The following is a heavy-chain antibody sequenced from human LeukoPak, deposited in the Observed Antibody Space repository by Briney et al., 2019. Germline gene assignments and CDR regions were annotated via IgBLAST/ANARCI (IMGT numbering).Heavy chain of an antibody. D-gene: IGHD2-15*01. V-gene: IGHV3-74*01. Sequence: GGSLRLSCAASGLTFSTYWMHWVRQAPGKGLVWVARIKNDGSSTNYADSVKGRFTISRDNAKKTLYVQMNSLRAEDTAVYYCARALVAGVTLNAFDIWGQGTMVTVSS. J-gene: IGHJ3*02. CDR2: IKNDGSST. CDR1: GLTFSTYW. CDR3: ARALVAGVTLNAFDI.